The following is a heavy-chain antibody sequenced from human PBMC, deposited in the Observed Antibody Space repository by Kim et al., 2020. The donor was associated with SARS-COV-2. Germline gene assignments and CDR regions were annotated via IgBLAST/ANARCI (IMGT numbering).Heavy chain of an antibody. CDR1: GYTFTSYA. CDR2: INTNTGNP. D-gene: IGHD6-6*01. V-gene: IGHV7-4-1*02. J-gene: IGHJ4*02. CDR3: ARDSKGGYSSSPYFDY. Sequence: ASVKVSCKASGYTFTSYAMNWVRQAPGQGLEWMGWINTNTGNPTYAQGFTGRFVFSLDTSVSTAYLQISSLKAEDTAVYYCARDSKGGYSSSPYFDYWGQGTLVTVSS.